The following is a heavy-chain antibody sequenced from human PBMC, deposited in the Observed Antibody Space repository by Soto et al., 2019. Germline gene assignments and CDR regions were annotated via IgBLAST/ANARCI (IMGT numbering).Heavy chain of an antibody. CDR2: ISWNSGSI. Sequence: EVQLVESGGGLVQPGRSLRLSCAASGFTFDDYAMHWVRQXPGXXXXXXSGISWNSGSIGYADSVKGRFTIXRDNAXNXXXXXXXXXXXXXXXXXXXXXXXXXXXXXSGYFDYWGQGTLVTVSS. CDR3: XXXXXXXXXXSGYFDY. CDR1: GFTFDDYA. V-gene: IGHV3-9*01. J-gene: IGHJ4*02.